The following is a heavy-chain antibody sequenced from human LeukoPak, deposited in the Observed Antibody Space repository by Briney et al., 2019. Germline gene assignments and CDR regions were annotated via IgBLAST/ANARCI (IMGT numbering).Heavy chain of an antibody. V-gene: IGHV3-23*01. CDR1: GFTFSSYA. J-gene: IGHJ5*01. D-gene: IGHD2-8*01. CDR3: VKDRRNYFGTSGAFDS. Sequence: PGGSLRLSCAASGFTFSSYAMSWVRQAPGKGLEWVSAISGSGGSTYYADSVKGRFTISRDNSNNTLFLQMDALRVEDTARYFCVKDRRNYFGTSGAFDSWGRGTLVIVSS. CDR2: ISGSGGST.